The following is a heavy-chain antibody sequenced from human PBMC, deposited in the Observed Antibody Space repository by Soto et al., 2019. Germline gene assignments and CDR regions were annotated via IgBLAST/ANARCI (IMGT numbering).Heavy chain of an antibody. V-gene: IGHV4-31*03. CDR1: GGSISSGGYY. D-gene: IGHD3-3*01. J-gene: IGHJ3*02. Sequence: PSETLSLTCTVSGGSISSGGYYWNWIRQHPGKGLEWIGYIYYSGSTYYNPSLKSRVTISVDTSKNQFSMKLSSVTAADTALFYCALTYYDFWSGYSADAFDIWGQGTMVTVSS. CDR3: ALTYYDFWSGYSADAFDI. CDR2: IYYSGST.